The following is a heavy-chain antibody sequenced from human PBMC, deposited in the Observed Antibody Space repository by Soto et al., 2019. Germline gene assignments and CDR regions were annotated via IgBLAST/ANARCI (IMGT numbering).Heavy chain of an antibody. CDR2: FDPEDGET. Sequence: ASVKVSCKVSGYTLTELSMHWVRQAPGKGLEWMGGFDPEDGETIYAQKFQGRVTMTEDTSTDTAYMELSSLRSEDTAVYYCATGYDFWSGYYTRWFDPWGQGTLVTVSS. V-gene: IGHV1-24*01. D-gene: IGHD3-3*01. CDR1: GYTLTELS. CDR3: ATGYDFWSGYYTRWFDP. J-gene: IGHJ5*02.